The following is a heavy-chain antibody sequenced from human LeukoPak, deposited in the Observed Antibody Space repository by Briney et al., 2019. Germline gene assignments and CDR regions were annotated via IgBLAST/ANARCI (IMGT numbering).Heavy chain of an antibody. Sequence: ASVKVSCKASGYTFTSYDINWVRQATGQGLEWMGWMNPNSGNTGYAQKFQGRVTMTRNTSISTAYMELSSLRSEDTAVYYCATRSDADYYYYFDYWGQGTLVTVSS. CDR3: ATRSDADYYYYFDY. J-gene: IGHJ4*02. CDR2: MNPNSGNT. CDR1: GYTFTSYD. D-gene: IGHD4-17*01. V-gene: IGHV1-8*01.